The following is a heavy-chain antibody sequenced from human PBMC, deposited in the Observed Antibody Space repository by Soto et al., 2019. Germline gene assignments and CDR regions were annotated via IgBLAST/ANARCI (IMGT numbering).Heavy chain of an antibody. CDR1: GFTFSSYA. D-gene: IGHD3-10*01. J-gene: IGHJ4*02. CDR2: ISGSSTST. Sequence: EVQLSGSGGGLVQPGGSLRLSCAASGFTFSSYAMSWVRQAPGKGLEWVSAISGSSTSTYYADSVKGRFTISRDNSKNTRYLKMNSLRAEDTAVDYCAKEPSSGFAMENYFDYRGQGTLVTVSS. V-gene: IGHV3-23*01. CDR3: AKEPSSGFAMENYFDY.